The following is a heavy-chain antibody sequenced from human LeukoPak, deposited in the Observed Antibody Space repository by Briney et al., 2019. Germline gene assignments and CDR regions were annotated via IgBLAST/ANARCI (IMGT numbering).Heavy chain of an antibody. CDR2: ISSNGGST. D-gene: IGHD2-2*01. Sequence: GGSLRLSCAASGFTFSSYAMYLVRQAPGKGLEYASAISSNGGSTYYANSVKGRFTISRDNSKNTLYLQMGSLRAEDMAVYYCARDQAGGYCSSTSCYSPFDYWGQGTLVTVSS. J-gene: IGHJ4*02. V-gene: IGHV3-64*01. CDR1: GFTFSSYA. CDR3: ARDQAGGYCSSTSCYSPFDY.